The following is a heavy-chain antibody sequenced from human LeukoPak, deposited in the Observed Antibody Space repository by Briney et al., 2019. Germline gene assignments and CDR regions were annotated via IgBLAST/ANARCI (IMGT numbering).Heavy chain of an antibody. D-gene: IGHD2-2*01. Sequence: GGSLRLSCAASGFTFSSYGMHWVRQAPGKGLEWVAVISYDGSNKYSADSVNGRFTISRDNSKNTLYLQMNSLRAEDTAVYYCARPSLGYCSSTSCRISNRGGYYYYGMDVWGQGTTVTVSS. CDR1: GFTFSSYG. J-gene: IGHJ6*02. V-gene: IGHV3-30*03. CDR3: ARPSLGYCSSTSCRISNRGGYYYYGMDV. CDR2: ISYDGSNK.